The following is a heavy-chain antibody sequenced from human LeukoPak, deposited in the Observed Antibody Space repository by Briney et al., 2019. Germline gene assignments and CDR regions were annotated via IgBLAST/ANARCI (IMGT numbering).Heavy chain of an antibody. CDR2: ISGSGGIT. CDR1: GFTFSSYA. V-gene: IGHV3-23*01. J-gene: IGHJ4*02. CDR3: AKDLRGYDMDFDY. Sequence: GGSLRLSCAASGFTFSSYAMSWVRQAPGKGLEWVSSISGSGGITYYRDSVKGRVTISRDNFKNTLFLQLNSLRAEDTAVYYCAKDLRGYDMDFDYWGQGTLVTVSS. D-gene: IGHD5-12*01.